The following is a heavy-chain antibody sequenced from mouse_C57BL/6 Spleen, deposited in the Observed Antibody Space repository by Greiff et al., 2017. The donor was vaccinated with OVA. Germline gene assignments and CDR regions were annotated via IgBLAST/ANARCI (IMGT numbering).Heavy chain of an antibody. CDR1: FSLSTSGMGL. Sequence: QVTLKVSGPGILQPSQTLSLACTFSGFSLSTSGMGLSWLRQPPGQALVWLASIWNNDNYYNPSLKCRLTISKETSNYQVFLKLTSVDTEASATYYGACIGYGCKFAYWGQGTLVTVSA. D-gene: IGHD1-1*01. J-gene: IGHJ3*01. V-gene: IGHV8-2*01. CDR2: WNNDNY. CDR3: CIGYGCKFAY.